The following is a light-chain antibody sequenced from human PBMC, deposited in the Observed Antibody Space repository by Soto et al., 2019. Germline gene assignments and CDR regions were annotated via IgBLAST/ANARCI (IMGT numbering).Light chain of an antibody. J-gene: IGKJ2*01. CDR2: GAS. Sequence: EIVLTQSPGTLSLSPGERATLSCRASQSVSSSYLAWYQQKPGQAPRLLIYGASSRATGIPDRFSGSGSGTDFPLTISRLEPEDFAVCYCQQYGSSPMYTFGQGTKLEIK. CDR1: QSVSSSY. CDR3: QQYGSSPMYT. V-gene: IGKV3-20*01.